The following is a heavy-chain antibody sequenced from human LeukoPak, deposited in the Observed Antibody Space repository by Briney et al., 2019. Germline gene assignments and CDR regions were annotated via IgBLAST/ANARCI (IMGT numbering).Heavy chain of an antibody. CDR3: ARATFYYGSSGYYY. CDR2: ISGSSNYI. V-gene: IGHV3-21*01. D-gene: IGHD3-22*01. CDR1: GFTFSSYS. J-gene: IGHJ4*02. Sequence: GGSLRLSCAASGFTFSSYSMNWVRQAPGKGLEWVSSISGSSNYIYYADSVKGRFTISKDNAKNSLYLKMNSLRAEDTAVYYCARATFYYGSSGYYYWGQGTLVTVSS.